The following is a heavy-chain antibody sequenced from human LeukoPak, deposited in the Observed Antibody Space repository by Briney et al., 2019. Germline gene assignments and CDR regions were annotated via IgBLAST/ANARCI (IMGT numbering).Heavy chain of an antibody. V-gene: IGHV1-69*13. J-gene: IGHJ4*02. CDR3: AREWSLVSYYDSSGPLDY. CDR1: GGTFSSYA. Sequence: SVKVSCKASGGTFSSYAISWVRQAPGQGLEWMGGIIPIFGTANYAQKFQGRVTITADESTSTAYMELSSLRSEDTAVYYCAREWSLVSYYDSSGPLDYWGQGTLVTVSS. CDR2: IIPIFGTA. D-gene: IGHD3-22*01.